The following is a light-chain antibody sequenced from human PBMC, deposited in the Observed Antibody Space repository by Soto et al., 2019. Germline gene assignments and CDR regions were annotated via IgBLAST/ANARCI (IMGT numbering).Light chain of an antibody. V-gene: IGLV2-11*01. CDR2: DVS. CDR3: CSDAGTFYG. J-gene: IGLJ1*01. CDR1: SSDFGGYNY. Sequence: QSALTQPRSVSGSPGQSVTISCTGTSSDFGGYNYVSWYQHHPGKAPKLMIYDVSERPSGVPDRFSGSKSGNTASLTISGLQAEDEADYYCCSDAGTFYGFGNWTKVTV.